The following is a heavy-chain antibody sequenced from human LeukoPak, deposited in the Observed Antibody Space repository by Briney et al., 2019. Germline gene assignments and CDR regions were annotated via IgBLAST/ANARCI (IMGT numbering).Heavy chain of an antibody. CDR1: GFTVSSNY. J-gene: IGHJ4*02. D-gene: IGHD6-6*01. V-gene: IGHV3-30*03. Sequence: GGSLRLSCAASGFTVSSNYMSWVRQAPGKGLEWVAVISYDGSNKYYADSVKGRFTISRDNSKNTLYLQMNSLRAEDTAVYYCARAPSIAAYCDYWGQGTLVTVSS. CDR2: ISYDGSNK. CDR3: ARAPSIAAYCDY.